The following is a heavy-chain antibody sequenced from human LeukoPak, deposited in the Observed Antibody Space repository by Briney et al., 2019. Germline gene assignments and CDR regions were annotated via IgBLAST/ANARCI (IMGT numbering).Heavy chain of an antibody. V-gene: IGHV3-30*02. D-gene: IGHD6-19*01. CDR2: IRYDGSNK. Sequence: PGGSLRLSCAASGFTFSSYDIHWVRQAPGKGLEWVAFIRYDGSNKYYADSVRGRFTISRDNSKNTLYLHMNSLRAEDTAVYFCAKGSKAVLFTRDYYMDVWGKGTTVTISS. CDR3: AKGSKAVLFTRDYYMDV. CDR1: GFTFSSYD. J-gene: IGHJ6*03.